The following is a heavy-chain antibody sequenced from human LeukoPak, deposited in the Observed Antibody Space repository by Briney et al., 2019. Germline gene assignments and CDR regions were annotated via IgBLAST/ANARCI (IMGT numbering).Heavy chain of an antibody. Sequence: PGGSLRLSCAASGFIFNSYAMSWVRQAPGKGMEWVSTISASGGSTYYADSVKGRFTISRDNSKNTVYLQMNSLRAEDTAVYYCAKDRSSIHAVCHGYFDYWGQGTLVTVSS. J-gene: IGHJ4*02. CDR2: ISASGGST. CDR1: GFIFNSYA. CDR3: AKDRSSIHAVCHGYFDY. V-gene: IGHV3-23*01. D-gene: IGHD2-8*01.